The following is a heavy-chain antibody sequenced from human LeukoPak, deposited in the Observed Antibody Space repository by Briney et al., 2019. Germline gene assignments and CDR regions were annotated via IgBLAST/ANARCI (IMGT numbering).Heavy chain of an antibody. CDR3: ARKVRYAVATIRYYYYMDV. J-gene: IGHJ6*03. CDR1: GGSFSGYY. CDR2: INHSGST. D-gene: IGHD5-12*01. Sequence: NPSETLSLTCAVYGGSFSGYYWSWIRQPPGKGLEWIGEINHSGSTNYNPSLKSRVTISVDTSKNQFSLKLSSVTAADTAVYYCARKVRYAVATIRYYYYMDVWGKGTTVTVSS. V-gene: IGHV4-34*01.